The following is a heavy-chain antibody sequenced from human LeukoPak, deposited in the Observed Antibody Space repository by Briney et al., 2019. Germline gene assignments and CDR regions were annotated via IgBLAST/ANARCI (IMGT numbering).Heavy chain of an antibody. J-gene: IGHJ4*02. CDR2: IYYSGST. V-gene: IGHV4-39*02. D-gene: IGHD3-22*01. Sequence: SETLSLTCTVSGGSIRSGSHYWAWIRQPPGKGLEWIGSIYYSGSTYYNPSLENRVTISIDTSENHFSLKLSSLSAADTSVYYCAKRDDSGGNLVDLWGQGTLVTVS. CDR3: AKRDDSGGNLVDL. CDR1: GGSIRSGSHY.